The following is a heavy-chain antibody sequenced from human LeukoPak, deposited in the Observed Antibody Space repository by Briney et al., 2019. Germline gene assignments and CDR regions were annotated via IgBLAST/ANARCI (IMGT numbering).Heavy chain of an antibody. J-gene: IGHJ4*02. CDR3: ARGESELRDHPPTSYYFDY. CDR2: ISSSSSYI. D-gene: IGHD1-7*01. Sequence: PGGSLRLSCAASGFTFSSYSMNWVRQAPGKGLEWVSSISSSSSYIYYADSVKGRFTISRDNAKNSLYLQMNSLRAEDTAVYYCARGESELRDHPPTSYYFDYWGQGTLVTVSS. V-gene: IGHV3-21*01. CDR1: GFTFSSYS.